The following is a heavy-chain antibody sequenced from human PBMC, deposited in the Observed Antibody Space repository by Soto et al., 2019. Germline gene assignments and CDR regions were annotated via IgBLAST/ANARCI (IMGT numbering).Heavy chain of an antibody. CDR2: MYHSGST. D-gene: IGHD3-9*01. V-gene: IGHV4-39*01. CDR3: ASHYFDISTGHYTDVFLLAF. CDR1: GGSIISSNHY. J-gene: IGHJ4*02. Sequence: PQTLPLTCTVSGGSIISSNHYWAWIRQPPGEGLEWIGSMYHSGSTYYNPSLNSRVTISVDTSKNQFSLKLSSVTAADTALYFCASHYFDISTGHYTDVFLLAFWSQGSLVTVSS.